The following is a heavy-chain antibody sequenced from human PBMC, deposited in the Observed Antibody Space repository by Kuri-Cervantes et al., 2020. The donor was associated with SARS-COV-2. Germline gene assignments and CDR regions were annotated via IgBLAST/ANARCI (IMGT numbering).Heavy chain of an antibody. V-gene: IGHV1-18*01. J-gene: IGHJ6*03. CDR1: GYTFTSYG. Sequence: ASVKVTCKASGYTFTSYGISWVRQAPGQGLGWMGWTSAYNGNTNYAQKLQGRVTMTTNTSTNTAYMELRLLRSDDTAVYYCASEGDTAMVRYYSYMDVWGKGTTVTVSS. CDR3: ASEGDTAMVRYYSYMDV. CDR2: TSAYNGNT. D-gene: IGHD5-18*01.